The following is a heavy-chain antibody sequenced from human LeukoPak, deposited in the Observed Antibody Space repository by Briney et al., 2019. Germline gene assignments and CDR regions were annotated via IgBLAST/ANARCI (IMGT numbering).Heavy chain of an antibody. CDR1: GFTFSSYG. D-gene: IGHD2-2*01. CDR3: AKGLGQLLHNPLTDY. V-gene: IGHV3-30*18. CDR2: ISYDGSNK. J-gene: IGHJ4*02. Sequence: GGSLRLSCAASGFTFSSYGMHWVRQAPGKGLEWVAVISYDGSNKYYADSVKGRSTISRDNSKNTLYLQMNSLRAEDTAVYYCAKGLGQLLHNPLTDYWGQGTLVTVSS.